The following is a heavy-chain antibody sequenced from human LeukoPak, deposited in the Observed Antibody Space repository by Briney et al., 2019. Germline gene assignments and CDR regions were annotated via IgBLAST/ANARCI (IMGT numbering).Heavy chain of an antibody. CDR2: VNSKSGNT. Sequence: ASVKVSCKASGYTFTNYDINWVRQVPGQGLEWMGWVNSKSGNTGYKQKFQARVTITRDTSMTTAYMELSSLTSDDTAVYYCARGRLGWVPAATYYYYMDVWGKGTTVTVSS. CDR1: GYTFTNYD. V-gene: IGHV1-8*03. D-gene: IGHD2-2*01. J-gene: IGHJ6*03. CDR3: ARGRLGWVPAATYYYYMDV.